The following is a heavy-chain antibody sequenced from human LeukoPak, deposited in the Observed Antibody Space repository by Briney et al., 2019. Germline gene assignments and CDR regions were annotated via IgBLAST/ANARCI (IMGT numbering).Heavy chain of an antibody. CDR2: ISYSGGST. Sequence: GGSLRLSCAASGLTFSSYAMNWVRQAPGKGLEWVSTISYSGGSTYYVDSVKGRFTISRDNSENTLYLQLNSLRAEDTAVYYCAKAASGSYLYYFDYWGQGTLVTVSS. V-gene: IGHV3-23*01. J-gene: IGHJ4*02. D-gene: IGHD1-26*01. CDR3: AKAASGSYLYYFDY. CDR1: GLTFSSYA.